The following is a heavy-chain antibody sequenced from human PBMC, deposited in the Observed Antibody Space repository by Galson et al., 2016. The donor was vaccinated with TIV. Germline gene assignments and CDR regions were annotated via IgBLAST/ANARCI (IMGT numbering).Heavy chain of an antibody. D-gene: IGHD2-21*01. CDR3: ARPPYCGGDCYKYDY. CDR2: INGGNGNT. Sequence: SVKVSCKASGYTFTIYAMHLVRQAPGQRLEWMGWINGGNGNTKISQKFQGRVTITRDTSASTAYMELSSLRSEDTAVYYCARPPYCGGDCYKYDYWGQGTLVTVSS. J-gene: IGHJ4*02. CDR1: GYTFTIYA. V-gene: IGHV1-3*01.